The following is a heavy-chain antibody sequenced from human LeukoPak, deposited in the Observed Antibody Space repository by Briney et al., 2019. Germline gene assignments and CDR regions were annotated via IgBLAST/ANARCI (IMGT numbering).Heavy chain of an antibody. CDR2: IYYSGST. D-gene: IGHD2-2*01. J-gene: IGHJ5*02. V-gene: IGHV4-39*07. Sequence: SETLSLTCTVSGGSISSSSYYWGWIRQPPGKGLEWIGSIYYSGSTYYNPSLKSRVTISVDTSKNQFSLKLSSVTAADTAVYYCAREVSGRSTNWFDPWGQGTLVTVSS. CDR1: GGSISSSSYY. CDR3: AREVSGRSTNWFDP.